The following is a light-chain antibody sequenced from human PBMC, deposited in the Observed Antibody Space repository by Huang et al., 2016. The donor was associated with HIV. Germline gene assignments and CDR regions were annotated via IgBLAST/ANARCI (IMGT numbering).Light chain of an antibody. CDR1: QSVTSN. J-gene: IGKJ2*01. CDR3: QQYNNWPPSYT. Sequence: EIVMTQSPATLSVSPGERVTLSCRASQSVTSNLAWYQQKPGQAPSLLSYGASTRATGIPGRFSGSGSGTEFTLTISSLQSEDFAVYYCQQYNNWPPSYTFGQGTKLEIK. CDR2: GAS. V-gene: IGKV3-15*01.